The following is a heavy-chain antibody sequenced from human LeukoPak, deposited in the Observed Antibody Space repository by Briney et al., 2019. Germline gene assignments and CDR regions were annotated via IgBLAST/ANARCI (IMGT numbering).Heavy chain of an antibody. J-gene: IGHJ4*02. V-gene: IGHV1-18*01. CDR3: GRMWGIVVVPAANASESGDY. CDR1: GYTFTSYG. CDR2: ISAYNGNT. D-gene: IGHD2-2*01. Sequence: ASVKVSCKASGYTFTSYGISWVRQAPGQGLEWMGWISAYNGNTNYAQKLQGRVTMTTDTATSTAYMELRSLRYDDTAVYYCGRMWGIVVVPAANASESGDYWGQGSLVTVSS.